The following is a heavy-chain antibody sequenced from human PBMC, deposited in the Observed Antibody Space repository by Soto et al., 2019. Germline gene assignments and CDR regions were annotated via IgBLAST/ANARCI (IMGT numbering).Heavy chain of an antibody. V-gene: IGHV4-34*02. CDR1: GGSFNNYC. Sequence: QVRLQQWGAGLVRPSETLSLTCAVYGGSFNNYCWSWIRQPPGKGLAWIGEVCPGGRTNYSPTLKREVRIAVEVSKNQFSLRLTSVTVADMAVYYCARGDYGQYDAYNWFDPWGQGNLVIVAS. CDR2: VCPGGRT. D-gene: IGHD3-10*01. CDR3: ARGDYGQYDAYNWFDP. J-gene: IGHJ5*02.